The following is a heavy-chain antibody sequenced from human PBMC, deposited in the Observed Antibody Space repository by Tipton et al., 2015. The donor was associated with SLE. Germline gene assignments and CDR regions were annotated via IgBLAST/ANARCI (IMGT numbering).Heavy chain of an antibody. V-gene: IGHV4-39*07. J-gene: IGHJ3*01. CDR2: ISHSGNT. D-gene: IGHD3-10*01. CDR3: ARDRGDEASDPFDL. CDR1: GVSIRTPTYY. Sequence: TLSLTCTVSGVSIRTPTYYWGWIRQPPGKGLEWIGTISHSGNTYSHTSLESRVTISVDTSQNQFSMSLSSVSAADTAVYYCARDRGDEASDPFDLWGQGTMVIVSS.